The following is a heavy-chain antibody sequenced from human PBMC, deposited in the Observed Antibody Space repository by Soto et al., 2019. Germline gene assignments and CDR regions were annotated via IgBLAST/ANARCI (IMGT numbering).Heavy chain of an antibody. CDR1: GGSVSSGSYY. CDR2: IYYRGST. V-gene: IGHV4-61*01. Sequence: QVQLQESGPGLVKPSETLSLTSTVSGGSVSSGSYYWSWIRQPPGKGLEWIGYIYYRGSTNYNPSLKSRVTISVDTSKNQFSLKMSSVTVADTAVYHCARGNYGSGSYYNVDWFDPWGQGTLVTVSP. D-gene: IGHD3-10*01. J-gene: IGHJ5*02. CDR3: ARGNYGSGSYYNVDWFDP.